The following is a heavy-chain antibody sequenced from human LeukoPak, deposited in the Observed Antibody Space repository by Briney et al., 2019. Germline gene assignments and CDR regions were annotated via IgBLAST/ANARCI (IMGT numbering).Heavy chain of an antibody. J-gene: IGHJ4*02. CDR2: ISISGDTT. CDR3: ARVGSRYCSGANCYDGF. D-gene: IGHD2-15*01. V-gene: IGHV3-11*04. Sequence: GGSLRLSCAASGFTFSDYYMNWIRQAPGKGLEWVSAISISGDTTYYADSVKGRFTISRDNSKNTLYLQMNNLRAEDTAIYYCARVGSRYCSGANCYDGFWGQGTLVSVSS. CDR1: GFTFSDYY.